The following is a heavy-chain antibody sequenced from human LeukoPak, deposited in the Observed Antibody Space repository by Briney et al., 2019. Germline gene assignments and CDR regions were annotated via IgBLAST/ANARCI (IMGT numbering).Heavy chain of an antibody. J-gene: IGHJ4*02. CDR1: GFTFDDYG. CDR3: ARGVFGSSGWYYFDY. D-gene: IGHD6-19*01. Sequence: GGSLRLSCAASGFTFDDYGMSWVRQAPGKGLEWVSGINWNGGSTGYADSVKGRFTISRDNAKNSLYLQMNSLRAEDTAVYYCARGVFGSSGWYYFDYWGQGTLVTVSS. CDR2: INWNGGST. V-gene: IGHV3-20*04.